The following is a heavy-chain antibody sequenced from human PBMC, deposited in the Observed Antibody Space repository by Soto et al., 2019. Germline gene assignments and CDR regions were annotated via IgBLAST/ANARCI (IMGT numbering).Heavy chain of an antibody. CDR1: GGSISSYY. CDR2: IYYSGST. J-gene: IGHJ4*02. CDR3: ARHGPIAAAGTVFDY. V-gene: IGHV4-59*08. Sequence: PSETLSLTCTVSGGSISSYYRSWIRQPPGKGLEWIGYIYYSGSTNYNPSLKSRVTISVDTSKNQFSLKLSSVTAADTAVYYCARHGPIAAAGTVFDYWGQGTLVTVSS. D-gene: IGHD6-13*01.